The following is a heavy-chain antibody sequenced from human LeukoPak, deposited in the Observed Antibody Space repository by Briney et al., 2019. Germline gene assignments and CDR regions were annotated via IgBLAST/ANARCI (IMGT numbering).Heavy chain of an antibody. CDR3: ARGEARFWSGYNWGIDY. Sequence: TAGGSLRLSCAASGFTFSTYSMYWVRQAPGKGLEWVSSITSSSSYINYADSVKGRFTFSRDNAKNSLYLQMDILRAEGTAVYYCARGEARFWSGYNWGIDYWGQGTLVTVSS. CDR1: GFTFSTYS. CDR2: ITSSSSYI. D-gene: IGHD3-3*01. J-gene: IGHJ4*02. V-gene: IGHV3-21*01.